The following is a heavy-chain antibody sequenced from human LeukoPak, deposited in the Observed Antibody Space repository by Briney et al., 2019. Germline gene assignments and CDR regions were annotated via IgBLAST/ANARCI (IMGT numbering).Heavy chain of an antibody. J-gene: IGHJ4*02. CDR2: ISPSGDST. D-gene: IGHD2-2*01. Sequence: GGSLRLSCAASGFTFNNYAMNWVRQAPGKGLEWVSHISPSGDSTYYADSVKGRFTISRDSSKNTPSLQMNSLRAEDTAVYYCAKIPKGGYFDYWGQGTLVTVSS. V-gene: IGHV3-23*01. CDR1: GFTFNNYA. CDR3: AKIPKGGYFDY.